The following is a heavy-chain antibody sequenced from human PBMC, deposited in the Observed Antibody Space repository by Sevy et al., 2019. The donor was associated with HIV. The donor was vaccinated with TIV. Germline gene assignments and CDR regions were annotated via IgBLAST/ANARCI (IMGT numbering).Heavy chain of an antibody. V-gene: IGHV4-59*01. J-gene: IGHJ4*02. CDR2: IDYSGST. Sequence: SETLSLTCTVSGGSMNIYYWSWIRQPPGKGLEWIGYIDYSGSTNYNPSLKSRVTITVDTSKNQFSLKLGSVTAADTAVYYCARVGFNWNDVDYWGQGTLVTVSS. D-gene: IGHD1-20*01. CDR1: GGSMNIYY. CDR3: ARVGFNWNDVDY.